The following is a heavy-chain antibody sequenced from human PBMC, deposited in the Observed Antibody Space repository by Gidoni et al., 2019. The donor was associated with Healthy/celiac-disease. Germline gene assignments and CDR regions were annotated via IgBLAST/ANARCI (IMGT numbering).Heavy chain of an antibody. V-gene: IGHV4-61*02. CDR1: GGSISSGSYY. J-gene: IGHJ4*02. CDR3: ARAGGGVFDY. CDR2: IYTSGST. Sequence: QVQLQESGPGLVKPSQTLSLTCTVSGGSISSGSYYWSWIRQPAGKGLEWIGRIYTSGSTNYNPSLKSRVTISVDTSKNQFSLKLSSVTAADTAVYYCARAGGGVFDYWGQGTLVTVSS. D-gene: IGHD3-16*01.